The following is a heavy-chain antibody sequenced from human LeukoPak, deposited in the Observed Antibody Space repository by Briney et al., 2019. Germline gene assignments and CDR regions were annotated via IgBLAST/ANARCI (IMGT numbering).Heavy chain of an antibody. CDR2: IIPIFGTA. CDR1: GGTFSSYA. CDR3: ARDHDADPYYMDV. Sequence: SVKVSRKASGGTFSSYAISWVRQAPGQGLEWMGRIIPIFGTANYAQKVQGRVTIATDESTSTAYMELSSLRSEDTAVYYCARDHDADPYYMDVWGKGTTVTVSS. D-gene: IGHD1-1*01. V-gene: IGHV1-69*05. J-gene: IGHJ6*03.